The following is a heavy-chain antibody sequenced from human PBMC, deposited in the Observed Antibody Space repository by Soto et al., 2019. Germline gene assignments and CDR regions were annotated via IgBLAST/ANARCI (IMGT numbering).Heavy chain of an antibody. J-gene: IGHJ6*02. Sequence: QVQLQESGPGLVKPSETLSLTCTVSGGSVNSGTNYWSWIRQPPGKGLEWIGYIYYTGSTSYNPSLRSRVTISLDTSENQFSLRLSSVTAADPAVYYCAKGFFPISYYGLDVWGQGTTVTVSS. CDR3: AKGFFPISYYGLDV. CDR1: GGSVNSGTNY. CDR2: IYYTGST. D-gene: IGHD3-9*01. V-gene: IGHV4-61*01.